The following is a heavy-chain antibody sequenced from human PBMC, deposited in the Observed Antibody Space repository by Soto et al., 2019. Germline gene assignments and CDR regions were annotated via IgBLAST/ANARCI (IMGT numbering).Heavy chain of an antibody. J-gene: IGHJ6*02. CDR1: AGSSSSYY. V-gene: IGHV4-59*01. CDR3: ARGEGIAARPGYYYYGMDV. CDR2: IYYSGST. D-gene: IGHD6-6*01. Sequence: PSETLSLTCTLSAGSSSSYYWSWIRQPPRKGLEWSGYIYYSGSTNYNPSLKSRVTISVDTSKNQFSLKVSSVTAADTAVYYCARGEGIAARPGYYYYGMDVWDQGTTVTVSS.